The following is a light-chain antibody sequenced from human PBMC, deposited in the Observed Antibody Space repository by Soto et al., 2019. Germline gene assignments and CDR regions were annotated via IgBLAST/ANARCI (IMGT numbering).Light chain of an antibody. V-gene: IGKV3-20*01. CDR3: QQYGHSPRT. J-gene: IGKJ1*01. CDR1: QSVADNY. Sequence: EIVLTQSPGTLSLSPGERATLSCRASQSVADNYLAWYQQKPGQAPRLLIYAASRRATGIPDTFSGSGSGTDFTLTITRLVPADFALYYCQQYGHSPRTFGQGTKVEIK. CDR2: AAS.